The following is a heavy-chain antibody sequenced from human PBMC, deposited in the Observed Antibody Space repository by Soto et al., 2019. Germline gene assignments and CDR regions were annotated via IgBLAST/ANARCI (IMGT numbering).Heavy chain of an antibody. CDR1: GFTFSSYS. Sequence: VQLVESGGGVVQPGRSLRLSCAASGFTFSSYSMNWVRQAPGKGLEWVSYISSSSSTIYYADSVKGRFTISRDNAKNSLYLQMNSLRDEDTAVYYCARVGYDSSGYYYVADYWGQGTLVTVSS. CDR3: ARVGYDSSGYYYVADY. CDR2: ISSSSSTI. D-gene: IGHD3-22*01. V-gene: IGHV3-48*02. J-gene: IGHJ4*02.